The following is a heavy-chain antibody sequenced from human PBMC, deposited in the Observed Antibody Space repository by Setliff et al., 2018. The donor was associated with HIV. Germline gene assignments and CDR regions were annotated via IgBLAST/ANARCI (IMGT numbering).Heavy chain of an antibody. CDR3: ARDRGSSYYYYYYMDV. V-gene: IGHV4-59*11. CDR2: IYYSGST. Sequence: PSETLSLTCTVSGGSISSHYWSWIRQPPGKGLEWIGYIYYSGSTNYNPSLKSRVTISVDTSKNQFSLELSSVTAADTAVYYCARDRGSSYYYYYYMDVWGKGTTVTVSS. CDR1: GGSISSHY. D-gene: IGHD6-6*01. J-gene: IGHJ6*03.